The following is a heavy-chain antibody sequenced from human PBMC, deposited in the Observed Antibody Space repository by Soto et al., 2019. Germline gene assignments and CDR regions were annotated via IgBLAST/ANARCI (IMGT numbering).Heavy chain of an antibody. CDR3: ARTQLSFTVVNFPLLGGWFDP. CDR2: IYHSGST. Sequence: SETLSLTCAVSGGSISSGGYSWSWIRQPPGKGLEWIGYIYHSGSTNYNPSLKSRVTISVDTSKNQFSLKLSSVTAADTAVYYCARTQLSFTVVNFPLLGGWFDPWGQGTLVTVSS. V-gene: IGHV4-30-2*02. J-gene: IGHJ5*02. D-gene: IGHD2-15*01. CDR1: GGSISSGGYS.